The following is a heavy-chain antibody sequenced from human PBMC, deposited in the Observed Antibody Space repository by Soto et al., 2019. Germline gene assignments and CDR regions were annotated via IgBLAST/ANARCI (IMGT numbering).Heavy chain of an antibody. V-gene: IGHV1-69*12. J-gene: IGHJ6*02. CDR2: IIPMLDSA. CDR1: GGTFDNYA. Sequence: QVQLVQSGAEVKQPGSSVKVSCKASGGTFDNYAITWVRQAPGQGLEWMAGIIPMLDSANYAEKFQDRVTITAYEATCTXYXQVSSLRSEDTAVYYCARTYHYDSLGKTYFYYGMDVWGQGTTVTVSS. CDR3: ARTYHYDSLGKTYFYYGMDV. D-gene: IGHD3-22*01.